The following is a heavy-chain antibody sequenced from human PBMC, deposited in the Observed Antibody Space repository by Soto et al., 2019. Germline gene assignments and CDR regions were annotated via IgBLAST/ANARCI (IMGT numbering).Heavy chain of an antibody. D-gene: IGHD6-19*01. V-gene: IGHV1-8*01. Sequence: QVQLVQSGAEVKKPGASVKVSCTFTSYDINWVRQAPGQGLEWMAWMNPNSGDTRYAQKLQGRVTMTRNTSSFTAYMALSSLRSEDTAVYYCARGPGSSDWRFSYYYMDVWGPGTTVTVSS. CDR2: MNPNSGDT. CDR3: ARGPGSSDWRFSYYYMDV. J-gene: IGHJ6*02. CDR1: FTSYD.